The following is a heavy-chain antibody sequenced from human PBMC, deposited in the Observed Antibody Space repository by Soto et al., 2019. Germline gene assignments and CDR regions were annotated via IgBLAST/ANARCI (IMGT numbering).Heavy chain of an antibody. V-gene: IGHV3-21*01. CDR3: AREPGYSSSWYDPPGY. D-gene: IGHD6-13*01. CDR1: GFTFSSYS. Sequence: EVQLVESGGGLVKPGGSLRLSCAASGFTFSSYSMNWVRQAPGKGLEWVSSISSSSSDIYYADSVKGRFTISRDNAKNSLYLQMNSLRAEDTAVYYCAREPGYSSSWYDPPGYWGQGTLVTVSS. J-gene: IGHJ4*02. CDR2: ISSSSSDI.